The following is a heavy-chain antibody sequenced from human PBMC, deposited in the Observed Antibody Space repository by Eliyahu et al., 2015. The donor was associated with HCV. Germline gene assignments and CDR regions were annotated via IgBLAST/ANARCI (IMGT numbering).Heavy chain of an antibody. Sequence: QLVESGGGLVQPGGSLRLSCEASGFTFSNYSVNWVRQAPGKGLEWVSYIGDNGRTTHYADSVKGRFTISRDNAKNSLFLQMNSLGADDTAVYYCATGGMDVWGHGTTVTVSS. CDR3: ATGGMDV. V-gene: IGHV3-48*01. CDR1: GFTFSNYS. D-gene: IGHD7-27*01. CDR2: IGDNGRTT. J-gene: IGHJ6*02.